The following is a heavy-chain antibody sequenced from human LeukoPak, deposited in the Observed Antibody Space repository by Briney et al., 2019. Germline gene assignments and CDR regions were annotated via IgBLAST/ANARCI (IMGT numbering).Heavy chain of an antibody. J-gene: IGHJ3*02. D-gene: IGHD6-6*01. CDR3: ARDPRKGVSAFDI. Sequence: SVKGRFTISRDNSKNTLYLQMNSLRAEDTAVYYCARDPRKGVSAFDIWGQGTMVTVSS. V-gene: IGHV3-30*07.